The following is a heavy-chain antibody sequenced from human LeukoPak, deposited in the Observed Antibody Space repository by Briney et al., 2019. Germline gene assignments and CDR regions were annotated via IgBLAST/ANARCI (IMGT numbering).Heavy chain of an antibody. J-gene: IGHJ6*03. D-gene: IGHD4-17*01. CDR3: AKNNYGDYGVYYYYYMDV. V-gene: IGHV4-34*01. Sequence: PSETLSLTCAVYGGSFSGYYWSWIRQPPGKGLEWIGEINHSGSTNYNPSLKSRVTISVDTSKNQFSLKLNSVTAADTAVYYCAKNNYGDYGVYYYYYMDVWGKGTTVTVSS. CDR2: INHSGST. CDR1: GGSFSGYY.